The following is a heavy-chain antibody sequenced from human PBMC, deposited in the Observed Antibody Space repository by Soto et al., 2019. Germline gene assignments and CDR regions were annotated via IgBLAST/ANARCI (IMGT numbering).Heavy chain of an antibody. J-gene: IGHJ4*01. Sequence: SETLSLTCAVYGGSFSGYYWSWIRQPPGKGLEWIGEINHSGSTNYNSSLKSRVTISVDTSKNQFSLNLSSVTAADTAVYYCARNAYGLFDYWGQGNLVTVSS. D-gene: IGHD3-10*01. CDR1: GGSFSGYY. CDR2: INHSGST. V-gene: IGHV4-34*01. CDR3: ARNAYGLFDY.